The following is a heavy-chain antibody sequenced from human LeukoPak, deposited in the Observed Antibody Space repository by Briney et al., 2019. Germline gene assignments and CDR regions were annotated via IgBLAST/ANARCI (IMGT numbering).Heavy chain of an antibody. CDR2: IYYSGST. Sequence: SSETLSLTCTVSGDSISSSSYYWGWIRQPPGKGLEWIGSIYYSGSTYYNPSLKSRVTISVDTSKNQFSLKLSSVTAADTAVYYCAAESRAEVITTLDYWGQGTLVTVSS. CDR1: GDSISSSSYY. CDR3: AAESRAEVITTLDY. V-gene: IGHV4-39*07. D-gene: IGHD3-22*01. J-gene: IGHJ4*02.